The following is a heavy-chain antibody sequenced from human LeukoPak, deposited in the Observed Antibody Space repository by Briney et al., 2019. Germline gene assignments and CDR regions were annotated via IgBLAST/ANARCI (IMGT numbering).Heavy chain of an antibody. Sequence: GGSLRLSCAASGFTFSSYWMSWVRQAPGKGLEWVANIKQDGSEKYYVDSVKGRFTISRDNAKNTLYLQMNSLRAEDTAVYYCASPYYYGSGSYYNWGQGTLVTVSS. D-gene: IGHD3-10*01. J-gene: IGHJ4*02. CDR3: ASPYYYGSGSYYN. CDR2: IKQDGSEK. V-gene: IGHV3-7*01. CDR1: GFTFSSYW.